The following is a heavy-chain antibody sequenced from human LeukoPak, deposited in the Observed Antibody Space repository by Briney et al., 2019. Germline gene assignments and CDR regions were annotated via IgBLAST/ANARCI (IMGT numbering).Heavy chain of an antibody. CDR2: IQHGGGNQ. CDR3: AKREAVAAMSDFDY. D-gene: IGHD6-19*01. J-gene: IGHJ4*02. V-gene: IGHV3-30*02. Sequence: GGSLRLSCAASGFIVNNYYIHWVRQAPGKGLEWVASIQHGGGNQYYVDSVKGRLSISRDNSKNTVYLQMNSLRTEDTAVYYCAKREAVAAMSDFDYWGQGTLVTVSS. CDR1: GFIVNNYY.